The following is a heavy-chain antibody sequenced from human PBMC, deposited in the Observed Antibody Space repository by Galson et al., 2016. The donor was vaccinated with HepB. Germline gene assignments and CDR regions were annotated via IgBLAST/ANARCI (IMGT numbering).Heavy chain of an antibody. CDR2: ISGYNGRT. J-gene: IGHJ3*02. CDR1: GYTFTTYG. D-gene: IGHD3-22*01. V-gene: IGHV1-18*01. Sequence: SVKVSCKASGYTFTTYGVSWVRQAPGQGLEWMGWISGYNGRTHYAQNLQGRVAMTTDTSTSTAYMDLRSLRSDDTAVYYVARDYCESSGFWDDVFAICGQGTMVTVSS. CDR3: ARDYCESSGFWDDVFAI.